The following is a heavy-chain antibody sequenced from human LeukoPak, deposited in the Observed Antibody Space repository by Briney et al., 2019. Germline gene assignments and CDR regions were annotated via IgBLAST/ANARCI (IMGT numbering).Heavy chain of an antibody. CDR3: ARVRWELLLYYYMDV. Sequence: GGSLRLSCAASGFTFSSYALSWVRQAPGKGLEWVSAISGSGGSTYYADSVKGRFTISRDNSKNTLYLQMNSLRAEDTAVYYCARVRWELLLYYYMDVWGKGTTVTVSS. CDR1: GFTFSSYA. CDR2: ISGSGGST. J-gene: IGHJ6*03. D-gene: IGHD1-26*01. V-gene: IGHV3-23*01.